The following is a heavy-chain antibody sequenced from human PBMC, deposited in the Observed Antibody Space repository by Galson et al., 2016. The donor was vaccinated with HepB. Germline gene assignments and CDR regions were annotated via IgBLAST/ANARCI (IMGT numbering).Heavy chain of an antibody. CDR2: IRSQANSYAT. CDR3: TRGFCSSTSCYANDY. CDR1: GFIFSGSA. V-gene: IGHV3-73*01. J-gene: IGHJ4*02. D-gene: IGHD2-2*01. Sequence: SLRLSCAASGFIFSGSAMHWVRQASGKGLEWLGRIRSQANSYATTYAASVKGRFTISRDDSKNTAYLQMNSLKTEDTAMYYCTRGFCSSTSCYANDYWGQGTLVTVSS.